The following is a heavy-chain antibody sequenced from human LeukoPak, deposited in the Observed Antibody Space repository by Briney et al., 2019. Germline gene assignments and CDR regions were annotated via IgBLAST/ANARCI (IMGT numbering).Heavy chain of an antibody. Sequence: GGPLRLSCTASGFIFNNFAMSWVRQAPGKGLEWVSTITNTGARTNYADSVKGRFTISRDNSNNTLSLQMNSLRAEDTAVYFCAALRFGVVITISDVDFWGQGTLVTVSS. CDR1: GFIFNNFA. J-gene: IGHJ4*02. CDR3: AALRFGVVITISDVDF. CDR2: ITNTGART. D-gene: IGHD3-3*01. V-gene: IGHV3-23*01.